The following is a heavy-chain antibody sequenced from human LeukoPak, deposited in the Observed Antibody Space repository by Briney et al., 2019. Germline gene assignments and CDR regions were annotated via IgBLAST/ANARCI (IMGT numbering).Heavy chain of an antibody. CDR3: ARQTSRGYCSGGSCYAD. D-gene: IGHD2-15*01. J-gene: IGHJ4*02. CDR2: INSDGSST. CDR1: GFTFSSYW. V-gene: IGHV3-74*01. Sequence: GGSLRLSCAASGFTFSSYWMHWVRQAPGKGLVWVSRINSDGSSTSYADSVKGRFTISRDNAKNTLYLQMNSLRAEDRAVYYCARQTSRGYCSGGSCYADWGQGTLVTVSS.